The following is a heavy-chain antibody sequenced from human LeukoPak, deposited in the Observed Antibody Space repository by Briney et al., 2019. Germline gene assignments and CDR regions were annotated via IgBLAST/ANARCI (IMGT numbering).Heavy chain of an antibody. CDR2: IKYDGSVK. V-gene: IGHV3-7*01. Sequence: GGSLRLSCEASGFIFSDYWMTCVPQAPGKGLEWGANIKYDGSVKYSVYSVKSRFTIARDNAKNSLYLEMNSLRGEDTAIYYCERARQWLGVSNWFDPWGQGTLVTVSS. CDR1: GFIFSDYW. J-gene: IGHJ5*02. CDR3: ERARQWLGVSNWFDP. D-gene: IGHD3-22*01.